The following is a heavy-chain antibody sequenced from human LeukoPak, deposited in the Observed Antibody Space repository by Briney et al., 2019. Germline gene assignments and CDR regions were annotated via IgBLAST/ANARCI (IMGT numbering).Heavy chain of an antibody. CDR2: TKSKVDGGTA. CDR3: TTVSWDYYYTMDV. J-gene: IGHJ6*02. D-gene: IGHD3-16*01. Sequence: GGSLRLSCAASGFTFSNAWMSWVRQAPGKGLEWVGCTKSKVDGGTADYAASVKGRFVVSRDDSKDTLYLQMNSLKTEDTAVYYCTTVSWDYYYTMDVWGQGTAVTVSS. V-gene: IGHV3-15*01. CDR1: GFTFSNAW.